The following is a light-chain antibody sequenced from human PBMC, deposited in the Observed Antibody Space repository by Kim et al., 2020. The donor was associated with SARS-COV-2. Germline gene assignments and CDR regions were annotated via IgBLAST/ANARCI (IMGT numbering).Light chain of an antibody. J-gene: IGLJ3*02. CDR3: QSFDNSLSGVV. CDR2: NNN. V-gene: IGLV1-40*01. CDR1: NTNVGANYY. Sequence: QSVLTQPPSVSGAPGQTVTISCTGSNTNVGANYYAHWYQQHPGTAPKVLIHNNNNRPSGVPDRFSGSKSGNTASLAITGLQAEDEADYYCQSFDNSLSGVVFGGGTQLTVL.